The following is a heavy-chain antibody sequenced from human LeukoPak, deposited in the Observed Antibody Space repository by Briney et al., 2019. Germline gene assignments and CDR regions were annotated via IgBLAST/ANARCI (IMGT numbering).Heavy chain of an antibody. CDR3: ARGPSHIAVTSYYYYYYMDL. V-gene: IGHV1-69*13. CDR1: GDTFSNYA. Sequence: GASVKVSCKASGDTFSNYAISWVRQAPGQGLEWMGGIIPIFGTANYAQKFQGRVTITADESTSTAYMGLSSLRSEDTAVYYCARGPSHIAVTSYYYYYYMDLWGKGTTVTVSS. J-gene: IGHJ6*03. CDR2: IIPIFGTA. D-gene: IGHD6-19*01.